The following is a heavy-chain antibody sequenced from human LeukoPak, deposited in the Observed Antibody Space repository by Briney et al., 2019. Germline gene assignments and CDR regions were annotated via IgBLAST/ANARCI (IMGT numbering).Heavy chain of an antibody. D-gene: IGHD3-22*01. CDR3: AEGGVSYYYDSSGSFDY. CDR1: GGSISSYY. Sequence: TASETLSLTCTVSGGSISSYYWSWIRQPAGKGLEWIGRIYTSGSTYYNPSLKSRVTISVDTSKNQFSLKLSSVTAADTAVYYCAEGGVSYYYDSSGSFDYWGQGTLVTVSS. CDR2: IYTSGST. J-gene: IGHJ4*02. V-gene: IGHV4-4*07.